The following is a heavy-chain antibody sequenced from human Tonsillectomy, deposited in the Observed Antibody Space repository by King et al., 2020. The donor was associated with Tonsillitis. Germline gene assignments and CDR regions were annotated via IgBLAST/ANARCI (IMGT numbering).Heavy chain of an antibody. D-gene: IGHD4/OR15-4a*01. Sequence: VQLVESGGGVVQPGRSLRLSCAASGFTFSSYDIHWVRQAPGKGLEWVAVISYDGSYKYYADSVQGRFTISRDNSKNTLYLQMNSLRAEDTAEYYCARDRDDYIFDYWGQGTLVTVSS. V-gene: IGHV3-33*05. CDR1: GFTFSSYD. CDR2: ISYDGSYK. CDR3: ARDRDDYIFDY. J-gene: IGHJ4*02.